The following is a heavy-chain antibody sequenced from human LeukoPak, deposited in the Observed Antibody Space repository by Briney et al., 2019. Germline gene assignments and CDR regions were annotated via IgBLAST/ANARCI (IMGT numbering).Heavy chain of an antibody. CDR1: GGTFSSYA. Sequence: ASVKVSCKASGGTFSSYAISWVRQAPGQGLEWMGWISAYNGNTNYAQKLQGRVTMTTDTSTSTAYMELRSLRSDDTAVYYCARRRSDSSGYYYYYYMDVWGKGTTVTVSS. D-gene: IGHD3-22*01. V-gene: IGHV1-18*01. J-gene: IGHJ6*03. CDR2: ISAYNGNT. CDR3: ARRRSDSSGYYYYYYMDV.